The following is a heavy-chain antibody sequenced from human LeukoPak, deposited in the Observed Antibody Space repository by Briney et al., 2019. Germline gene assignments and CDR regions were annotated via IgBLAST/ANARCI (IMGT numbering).Heavy chain of an antibody. Sequence: GGSLRLSCAASGFTFSSYSMNWVRQAPGKGLEWVSSISSSSSYIYYADSVKGRFTISRDNAKNSLYLQMNSLRAEDTAAYYCARDRYSSGWYSGIDYWGQGTLVTVSS. CDR1: GFTFSSYS. CDR3: ARDRYSSGWYSGIDY. J-gene: IGHJ4*02. V-gene: IGHV3-21*01. CDR2: ISSSSSYI. D-gene: IGHD6-19*01.